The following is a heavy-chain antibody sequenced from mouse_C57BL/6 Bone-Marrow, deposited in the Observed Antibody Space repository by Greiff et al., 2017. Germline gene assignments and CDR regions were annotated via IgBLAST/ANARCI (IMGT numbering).Heavy chain of an antibody. CDR3: TEGNYVRFSN. CDR1: GFTFSDAW. Sequence: EVKLQQSGGGLVQPGGSMKLSCAASGFTFSDAWMDWVRQTPEKGLEWVAEIRNKANNHATYYAESVKGRFTNSRDDSKSSVYLPMNSLRVEDIDMYYCTEGNYVRFSNWGQGTLVTVSA. V-gene: IGHV6-6*01. J-gene: IGHJ3*01. D-gene: IGHD2-1*01. CDR2: IRNKANNHAT.